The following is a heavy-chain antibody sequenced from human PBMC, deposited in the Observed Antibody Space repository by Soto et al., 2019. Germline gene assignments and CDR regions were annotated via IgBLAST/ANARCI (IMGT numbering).Heavy chain of an antibody. V-gene: IGHV1-18*01. J-gene: IGHJ6*02. CDR2: ISGYNGDT. D-gene: IGHD2-21*01. CDR3: AREGVRPYYYYGMDV. Sequence: QVHLVQSGAEVKKPGASVKVSCKASGYSFTTYGISWVRQAPGQGLEWMGWISGYNGDTNYAQNFQARVTMTTDTSMSTAYMELRSLRSDDTAVYYCAREGVRPYYYYGMDVWGQGTTVTVSS. CDR1: GYSFTTYG.